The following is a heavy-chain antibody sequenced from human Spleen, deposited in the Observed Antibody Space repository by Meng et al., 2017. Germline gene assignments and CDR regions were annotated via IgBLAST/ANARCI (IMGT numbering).Heavy chain of an antibody. D-gene: IGHD4-17*01. CDR1: GGTFSRLA. CDR3: ARDSLDDYGDLDY. Sequence: QGQLVRSGAEVKKPGSSVKVSCKATGGTFSRLAINWVRQAPGQGLEWVGGINPDSGGTDYAQNFQGRVTITRDTSISTAYMELSRLRSDDTAVYFCARDSLDDYGDLDYWGQGTLVTVSS. V-gene: IGHV1-2*02. CDR2: INPDSGGT. J-gene: IGHJ4*02.